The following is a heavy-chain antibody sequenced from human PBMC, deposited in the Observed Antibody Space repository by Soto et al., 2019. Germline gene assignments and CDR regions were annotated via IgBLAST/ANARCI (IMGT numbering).Heavy chain of an antibody. CDR3: ARQRRGSSGYSFDY. CDR1: GGSISSSSYY. CDR2: IYYSGST. D-gene: IGHD3-22*01. Sequence: SETLSLTCTVSGGSISSSSYYWGWIRQPPGKGLEWIGSIYYSGSTYYNPSLKSRVTISVDTSKNQFSLKLSSVTAADTAVYYCARQRRGSSGYSFDYWGQGTLVTVSS. J-gene: IGHJ4*02. V-gene: IGHV4-39*01.